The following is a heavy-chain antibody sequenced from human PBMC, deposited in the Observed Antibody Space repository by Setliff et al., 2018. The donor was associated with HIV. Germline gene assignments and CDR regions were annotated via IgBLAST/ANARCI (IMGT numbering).Heavy chain of an antibody. V-gene: IGHV4-59*01. CDR3: ARVLTVGDCSAGSCYSRAYYYYHMDV. J-gene: IGHJ6*03. CDR1: GGPLSSYY. CDR2: IDYRGST. Sequence: PSETLSLTCTVSGGPLSSYYWNWIRQPPGKGLERIGDIDYRGSTNYNPSLQSRVIISADTSKNQFSLKLSSVTAADTAVYYCARVLTVGDCSAGSCYSRAYYYYHMDVWGKGTAVTVSS. D-gene: IGHD2-15*01.